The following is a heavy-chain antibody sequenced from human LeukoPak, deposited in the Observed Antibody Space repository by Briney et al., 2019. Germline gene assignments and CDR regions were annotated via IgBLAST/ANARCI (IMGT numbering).Heavy chain of an antibody. CDR2: ISYDGSNE. CDR1: GFTFSSYA. D-gene: IGHD1-26*01. J-gene: IGHJ4*02. V-gene: IGHV3-30*18. CDR3: AKDRDPWRVGPTWFDY. Sequence: GGSLRLSCVASGFTFSSYAIHWVRQAPGKGLEWVAVISYDGSNEYYADSVKGRFTISRDNSKNTLYLQMNALRAEDTAVYYCAKDRDPWRVGPTWFDYWGQGILVTVSS.